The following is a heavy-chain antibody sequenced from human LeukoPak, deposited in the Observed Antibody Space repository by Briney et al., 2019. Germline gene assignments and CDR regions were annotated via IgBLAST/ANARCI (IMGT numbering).Heavy chain of an antibody. CDR3: ARGRMSATDFDS. Sequence: GGSLRLSCEATGFTFGTYWVHWVRQAPGKGLVWVSRINSDGSTTGYADSVKGRFTIPRDNAKNTLFLQMHSLRAEDTAVYYCARGRMSATDFDSWGQGTLVTASS. J-gene: IGHJ4*02. CDR1: GFTFGTYW. V-gene: IGHV3-74*01. D-gene: IGHD4-11*01. CDR2: INSDGSTT.